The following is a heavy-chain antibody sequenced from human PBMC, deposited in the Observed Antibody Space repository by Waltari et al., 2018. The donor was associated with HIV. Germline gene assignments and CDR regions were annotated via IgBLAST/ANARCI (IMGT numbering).Heavy chain of an antibody. CDR2: ASWNSALV. CDR1: GFRFGDFY. Sequence: EVKLVESGGGVVHPGGSLRLSCEGSGFRFGDFYFHWGRLDPGKGLELVSSASWNSALVGYADSVKGRFTISRDNAKNSLYLQMNSLRLEDTAFYYCAKDTTKIWSNYLSQFDSWGQGTPVTVSS. CDR3: AKDTTKIWSNYLSQFDS. D-gene: IGHD3-10*01. V-gene: IGHV3-9*01. J-gene: IGHJ4*02.